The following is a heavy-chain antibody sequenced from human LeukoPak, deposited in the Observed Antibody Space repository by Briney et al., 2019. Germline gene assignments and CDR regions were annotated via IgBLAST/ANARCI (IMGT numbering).Heavy chain of an antibody. J-gene: IGHJ4*02. CDR3: ARGRFLEWLPVPDY. D-gene: IGHD3-3*01. Sequence: SGGSLRLSCAASGFTFDDYGMSWVRQAPGKGLEWVSGINWNGGSTAYADSVKGRFTISRGNAKNSLYLQMNSLRSEDTALYYCARGRFLEWLPVPDYWGQGTLVTVSS. V-gene: IGHV3-20*04. CDR1: GFTFDDYG. CDR2: INWNGGST.